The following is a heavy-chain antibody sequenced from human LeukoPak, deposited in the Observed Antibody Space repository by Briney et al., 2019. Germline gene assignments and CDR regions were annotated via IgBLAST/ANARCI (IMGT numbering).Heavy chain of an antibody. CDR3: AKDYYDSSGYYRDNWFDP. CDR2: ISGSGGST. CDR1: GFTFSSYG. D-gene: IGHD3-22*01. J-gene: IGHJ5*02. V-gene: IGHV3-23*01. Sequence: GGSLRLSCAASGFTFSSYGMSWVRQAPGKGLEWVSAISGSGGSTYYADSVKGRFTISRDNSKNTLYLQMNSLRAEDTAVYYCAKDYYDSSGYYRDNWFDPWGQGTLVTVSS.